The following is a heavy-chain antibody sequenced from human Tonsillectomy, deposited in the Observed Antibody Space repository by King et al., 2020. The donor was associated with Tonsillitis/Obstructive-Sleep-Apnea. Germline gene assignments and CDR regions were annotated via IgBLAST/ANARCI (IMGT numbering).Heavy chain of an antibody. V-gene: IGHV4-34*01. Sequence: VQLQQWGAGLLKPSETLSLTCAVSGGSFSGYYWSWIRQPPGKGLEWIGEINHSGSTNYNPSLKSRVTISVDTSKNQFSLKLSSVTAADTAVYYCARIPSSWYEPKYCYLGQGTLGTVSS. CDR2: INHSGST. CDR3: ARIPSSWYEPKYCY. CDR1: GGSFSGYY. J-gene: IGHJ4*02. D-gene: IGHD6-13*01.